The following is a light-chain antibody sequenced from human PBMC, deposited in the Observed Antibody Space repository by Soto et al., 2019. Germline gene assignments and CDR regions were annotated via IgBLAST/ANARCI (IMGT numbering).Light chain of an antibody. J-gene: IGLJ1*01. V-gene: IGLV2-14*03. CDR1: SIEVGAYDF. CDR3: TSYTTSSTRV. CDR2: EVR. Sequence: QSALTQPASVSGSPGQSMTISCTGTSIEVGAYDFVSWYQQHPDKAPKLMIYEVRNRPSGVSNRFSGSKSVNTATLTISGLQAEDEADYYCTSYTTSSTRVFGTGTKLTVL.